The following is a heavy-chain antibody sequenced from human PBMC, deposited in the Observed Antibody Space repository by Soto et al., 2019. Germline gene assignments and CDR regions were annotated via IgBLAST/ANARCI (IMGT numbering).Heavy chain of an antibody. CDR3: ARVSFPVTEYYFDY. Sequence: PGGSRTLSSAASGFTLSSYAMHWVRQAPGKGLEWVAVISYDGSNKYYADSVKGRFTISRDNSKNTLYLQMNSLRAEDTAVYYCARVSFPVTEYYFDYWGQGTLVPVYS. CDR2: ISYDGSNK. V-gene: IGHV3-30-3*01. J-gene: IGHJ4*02. CDR1: GFTLSSYA. D-gene: IGHD2-21*02.